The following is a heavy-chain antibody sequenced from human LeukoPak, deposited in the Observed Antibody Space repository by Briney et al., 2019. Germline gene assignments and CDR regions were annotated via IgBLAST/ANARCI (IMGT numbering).Heavy chain of an antibody. D-gene: IGHD5-18*01. CDR3: ASGGYSNGYGMQGGWFDP. V-gene: IGHV4-39*02. Sequence: SETLSLTCTVSGGSIFRSFDYWGWIRQPPGKGLEWIGSVYYSGATYYSPSLKSRVTISVDTSKNHFSLKLTPVTAADTAAYYCASGGYSNGYGMQGGWFDPWGQGTLVTVSS. CDR1: GGSIFRSFDY. CDR2: VYYSGAT. J-gene: IGHJ5*02.